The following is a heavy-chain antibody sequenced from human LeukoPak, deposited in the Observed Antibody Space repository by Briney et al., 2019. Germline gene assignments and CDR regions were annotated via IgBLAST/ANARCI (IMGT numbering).Heavy chain of an antibody. CDR2: ISSSSSYT. V-gene: IGHV3-11*05. J-gene: IGHJ5*02. Sequence: GGSLRLSCAASGFTFSDYYMSWIRQAPGKGLKSVSYISSSSSYTNYADSVKGRFTISRDNAKNSLYLQMNSLRAEDTAVYYCARADYYDSSGYYYDWFDPWGQGTLVTVSS. D-gene: IGHD3-22*01. CDR1: GFTFSDYY. CDR3: ARADYYDSSGYYYDWFDP.